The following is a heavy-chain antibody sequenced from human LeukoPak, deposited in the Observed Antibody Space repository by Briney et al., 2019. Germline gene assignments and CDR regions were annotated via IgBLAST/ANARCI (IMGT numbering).Heavy chain of an antibody. J-gene: IGHJ5*02. V-gene: IGHV1-46*01. Sequence: ASVKVSCKASGYTFTSYYMHWVRQAPGQGLEWMGIINPSGGSTSYAQKFQGRVTMTRDTSTSTVYMELSSLRSEDTAVYYCARVGRQGYSSSRYWFDPWGQGTLVTASS. CDR1: GYTFTSYY. CDR3: ARVGRQGYSSSRYWFDP. CDR2: INPSGGST. D-gene: IGHD6-13*01.